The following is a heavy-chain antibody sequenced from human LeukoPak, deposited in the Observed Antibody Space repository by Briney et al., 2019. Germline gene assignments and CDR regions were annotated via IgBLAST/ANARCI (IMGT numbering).Heavy chain of an antibody. V-gene: IGHV3-23*01. CDR3: ARYGGYSSSWYDYYYYYGMDV. CDR2: ITGYGDRT. Sequence: GGSLRLSCAPSGFTFSAYAMSWVRQAPGKGLEWVTSITGYGDRTYYADSVKGRFTISRDNSKNTLYLQMNSLRAEDTAVYYCARYGGYSSSWYDYYYYYGMDVWGQGTTVTVSS. D-gene: IGHD6-13*01. J-gene: IGHJ6*02. CDR1: GFTFSAYA.